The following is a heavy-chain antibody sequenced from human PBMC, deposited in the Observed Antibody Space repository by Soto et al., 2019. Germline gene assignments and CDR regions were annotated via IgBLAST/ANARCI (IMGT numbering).Heavy chain of an antibody. CDR1: GGSTSSDNY. CDR3: AREGGESSDGLYYFDS. CDR2: IYYSGNT. J-gene: IGHJ4*02. V-gene: IGHV4-30-4*01. D-gene: IGHD3-16*01. Sequence: QVQLQESGPGLVKPSQTLSLTCTVSGGSTSSDNYWSWIRQPPGKGLEWIGHIYYSGNTDYNPSLKSRPAISIHSSKNQFSLKLSSVTAADTAVYFCAREGGESSDGLYYFDSWGQGSLVTVSS.